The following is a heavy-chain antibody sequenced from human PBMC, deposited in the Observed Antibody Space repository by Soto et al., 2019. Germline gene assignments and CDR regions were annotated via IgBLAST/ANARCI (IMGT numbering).Heavy chain of an antibody. D-gene: IGHD3-3*01. CDR3: ARGRIRSDDFFDS. CDR1: GFTFSDYG. CDR2: IWHDGNKK. Sequence: QVQLVDSGGGVVQPGTSLRLSCAASGFTFSDYGMHWVRQAPGKGPEWVAVIWHDGNKKYYADSVKGRFTISRDNSKNTLYLQMNSLRGEDTAIYYCARGRIRSDDFFDSWGQGTLVTVSS. J-gene: IGHJ4*02. V-gene: IGHV3-33*01.